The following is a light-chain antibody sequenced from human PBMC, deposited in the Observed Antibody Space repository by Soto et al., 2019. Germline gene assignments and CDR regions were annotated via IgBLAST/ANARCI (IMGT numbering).Light chain of an antibody. CDR3: QQYGSSSYT. CDR1: QSIASSY. V-gene: IGKV3-20*01. CDR2: GAS. Sequence: EILLTQSPGTLSLSPGERATLSCRASQSIASSYLTWYQHKPGQAPRLLIYGASSRATGIPDRFSGSGSGTDFTLTSSRLEPEDFAVYYCQQYGSSSYTFGQGTQLEIK. J-gene: IGKJ2*01.